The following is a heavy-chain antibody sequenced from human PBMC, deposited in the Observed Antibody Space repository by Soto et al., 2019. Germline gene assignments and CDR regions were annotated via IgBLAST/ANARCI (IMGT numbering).Heavy chain of an antibody. CDR3: VRIRYQLPSSVLWLDP. V-gene: IGHV4-34*01. J-gene: IGHJ5*02. D-gene: IGHD3-16*01. CDR1: GGFLSESY. CDR2: INHVGGT. Sequence: SETLSLTCAVYGGFLSESYWTWIRQPPGKGLEWIGEINHVGGTNYNPSLKSRVTMSVDTSQNQFSLGLISVTAADTAMYFCVRIRYQLPSSVLWLDPWGQGTPVTVS.